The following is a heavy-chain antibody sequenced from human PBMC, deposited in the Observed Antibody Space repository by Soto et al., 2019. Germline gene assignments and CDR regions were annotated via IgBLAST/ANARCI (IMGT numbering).Heavy chain of an antibody. Sequence: GGFLRLSXSASGFTFSSYAMHWVRQAPGKGLEYVSAISSNGGSTYYADSVKGRFTISRDNSKNTLYLQMSSLRAEDTAVYYCVKEQSGSPDYWGQGTLVTVSS. D-gene: IGHD1-26*01. J-gene: IGHJ4*02. CDR3: VKEQSGSPDY. V-gene: IGHV3-64D*06. CDR2: ISSNGGST. CDR1: GFTFSSYA.